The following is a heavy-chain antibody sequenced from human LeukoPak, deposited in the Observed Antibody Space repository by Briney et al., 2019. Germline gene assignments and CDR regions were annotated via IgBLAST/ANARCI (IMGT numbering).Heavy chain of an antibody. D-gene: IGHD4-23*01. Sequence: GGSLRLSCAASGFTFSSYWMSWVRQAPGKGLEWVANIKQDGSEKYYVDSVKGRFTISRDNAKNSLYLQMNSLRAEDTAVYYCTTDDYGGNWGVDYWGQGTLVTVSS. CDR3: TTDDYGGNWGVDY. V-gene: IGHV3-7*01. J-gene: IGHJ4*02. CDR2: IKQDGSEK. CDR1: GFTFSSYW.